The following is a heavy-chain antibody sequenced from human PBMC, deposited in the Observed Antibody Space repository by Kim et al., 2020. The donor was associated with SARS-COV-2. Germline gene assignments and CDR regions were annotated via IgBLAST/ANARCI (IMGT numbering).Heavy chain of an antibody. Sequence: GGSLRLSCAASGFTFSSYAMSWVRQAPGKGLEWVSAISGSGGSTYYADSVKGRFTISRDNSKNTLYLQMNSLRAEDTAVYYCAKDGYSSSHHTSYWYFDLWGRGTLVTVSS. J-gene: IGHJ2*01. D-gene: IGHD6-6*01. CDR1: GFTFSSYA. CDR2: ISGSGGST. CDR3: AKDGYSSSHHTSYWYFDL. V-gene: IGHV3-23*01.